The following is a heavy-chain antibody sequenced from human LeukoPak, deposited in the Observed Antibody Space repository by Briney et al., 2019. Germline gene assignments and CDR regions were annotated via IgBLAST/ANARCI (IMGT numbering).Heavy chain of an antibody. D-gene: IGHD3-3*01. CDR1: SFTFGGYS. V-gene: IGHV3-21*01. CDR2: ISGSSSYI. J-gene: IGHJ4*02. CDR3: ARGGRFFEY. Sequence: GGSLRLSCTASSFTFGGYSIHSVRQAPGKGLEWVSFISGSSSYIYYADSVKGRFTTSRDNAKNSLYLQMSSLRAADTAVYFSARGGRFFEYWGQGTLVTVSS.